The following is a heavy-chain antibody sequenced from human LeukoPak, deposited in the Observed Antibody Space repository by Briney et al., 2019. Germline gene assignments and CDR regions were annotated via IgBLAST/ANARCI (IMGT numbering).Heavy chain of an antibody. CDR2: IYPDGSS. CDR1: GLTISNYY. J-gene: IGHJ4*02. D-gene: IGHD1-1*01. Sequence: GGSLRLSCTVSGLTISNYYMSWVRQAPGKGLEWVSVIYPDGSSYYTDSVKGRFTISRDNSKNKVYLQMNSLRVDDTAVYFCARDWIGRSKDHWGQGSLVTVSS. CDR3: ARDWIGRSKDH. V-gene: IGHV3-53*01.